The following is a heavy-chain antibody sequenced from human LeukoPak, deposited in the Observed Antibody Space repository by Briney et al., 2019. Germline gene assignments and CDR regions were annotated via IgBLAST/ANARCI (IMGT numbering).Heavy chain of an antibody. CDR2: IYYSGST. Sequence: PSQTLPLTCTVSGGSISSGDYYWSWIRQPPGKGLEWIGYIYYSGSTYYNPSLKSRVSISVDTSKNQFSLRLTSVTAADTAVYYCTREYYYGSGGDYWGQGTLVTVSS. D-gene: IGHD3-10*01. J-gene: IGHJ4*02. V-gene: IGHV4-30-4*01. CDR1: GGSISSGDYY. CDR3: TREYYYGSGGDY.